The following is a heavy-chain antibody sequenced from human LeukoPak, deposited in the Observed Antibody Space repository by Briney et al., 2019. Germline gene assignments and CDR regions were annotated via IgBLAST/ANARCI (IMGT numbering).Heavy chain of an antibody. CDR1: GLTVSSNY. CDR3: AKSPVSSCRGSFCYPFDY. Sequence: QAGGSLRLSCAASGLTVSSNYMNWVRQAPGKGLEWVSVIYSGGSTYYADSVKGRFTISRDNSRNTLYLQMNTLRAEDTAVYFCAKSPVSSCRGSFCYPFDYWGQGNLVTVSS. CDR2: IYSGGST. D-gene: IGHD2-15*01. J-gene: IGHJ4*02. V-gene: IGHV3-53*01.